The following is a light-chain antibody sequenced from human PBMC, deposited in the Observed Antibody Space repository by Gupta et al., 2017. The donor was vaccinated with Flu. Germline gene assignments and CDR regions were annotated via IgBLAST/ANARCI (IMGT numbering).Light chain of an antibody. J-gene: IGLJ2*01. V-gene: IGLV3-1*01. CDR2: QDS. CDR1: KLGDKY. Sequence: SYELTQPPSVSVSPGQTASITCSGDKLGDKYACWYQQKPGQSPVLVIYQDSKRPSGIPERFYGSNSGNTATMTISGTQAMEEADEYCPEWDSSTVVFGGGTKLTVL. CDR3: PEWDSSTVV.